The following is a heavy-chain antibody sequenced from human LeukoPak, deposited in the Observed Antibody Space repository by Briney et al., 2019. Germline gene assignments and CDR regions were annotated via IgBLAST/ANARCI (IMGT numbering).Heavy chain of an antibody. V-gene: IGHV1-2*02. Sequence: ASLKVSCKASGYRFTGYFLHWVRQAPGQGLEWMGWISPNSGGTNYAQKFQDRVTVTRDTSISIAYMELSRLRSDDTAVYYCAREEANTRIHFDYWGQGTLVTVSS. CDR2: ISPNSGGT. CDR1: GYRFTGYF. J-gene: IGHJ4*02. D-gene: IGHD3-22*01. CDR3: AREEANTRIHFDY.